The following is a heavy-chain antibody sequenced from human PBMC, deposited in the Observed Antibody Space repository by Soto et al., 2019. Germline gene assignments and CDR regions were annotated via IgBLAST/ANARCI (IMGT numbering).Heavy chain of an antibody. CDR1: GFTFSNYA. CDR2: ISGSVGST. D-gene: IGHD1-26*01. Sequence: GGSLRLSCAASGFTFSNYAINWVRQSPGKGLEWVSVISGSVGSTYYADSVKGRFTITRDNSKNTLYLQMNSLRAEDTAVYYCARDYPGGSYYDYWGQGTLVTVSS. V-gene: IGHV3-23*01. J-gene: IGHJ4*02. CDR3: ARDYPGGSYYDY.